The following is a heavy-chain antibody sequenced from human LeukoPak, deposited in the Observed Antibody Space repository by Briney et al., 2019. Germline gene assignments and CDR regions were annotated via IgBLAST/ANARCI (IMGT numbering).Heavy chain of an antibody. CDR1: GGSISSYY. D-gene: IGHD6-13*01. J-gene: IGHJ4*02. V-gene: IGHV4-59*12. CDR3: ARAKSGYTSSWYFVS. CDR2: IYYSGST. Sequence: SETLSLTCTVSGGSISSYYWSWIRQPPGKGLEWIGYIYYSGSTNYNPSLKSRVTISVDTSKNQFLLKLTSVTAADTAVYYCARAKSGYTSSWYFVSWGQGTLVTVSS.